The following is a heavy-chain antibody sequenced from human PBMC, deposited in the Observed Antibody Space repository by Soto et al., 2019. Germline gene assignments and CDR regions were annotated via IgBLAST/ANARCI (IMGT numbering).Heavy chain of an antibody. CDR3: ARGSGIVALPGELEDVNYDF. V-gene: IGHV4-34*01. CDR1: GQSFSGHS. CDR2: ISESGST. D-gene: IGHD1-1*01. Sequence: QVQLQQWGAGLVKPSETLSLSCAVYGQSFSGHSWAWIRQPPGKGLEWIGEISESGSTYYNPSLKIRVTISTATSTNQFSLKLNSVTAADTAAYFCARGSGIVALPGELEDVNYDFWGQGTLVNVSS. J-gene: IGHJ4*02.